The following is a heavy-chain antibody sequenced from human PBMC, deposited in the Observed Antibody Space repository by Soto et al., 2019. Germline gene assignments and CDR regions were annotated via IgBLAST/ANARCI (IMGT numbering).Heavy chain of an antibody. CDR2: MNPNSGNT. D-gene: IGHD3-10*01. CDR1: GYTFTSYD. Sequence: ASVKVSCKASGYTFTSYDINWVRQATGQGLEWMGWMNPNSGNTGYAQKFQGRVTMTRNTSISTAYMELSSLRSEDTAVYYCARVVLGVRGVIRDDAFDIWGQGTMVTVSS. CDR3: ARVVLGVRGVIRDDAFDI. J-gene: IGHJ3*02. V-gene: IGHV1-8*01.